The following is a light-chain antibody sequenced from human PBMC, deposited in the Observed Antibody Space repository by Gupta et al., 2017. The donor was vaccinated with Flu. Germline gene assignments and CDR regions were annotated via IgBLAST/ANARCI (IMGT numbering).Light chain of an antibody. Sequence: QSVLTQPPSVSAAARQRVTISCSGSSSTIGSNYVSWFQQLPGAAPRLLISDNNQRPSGIPDRFSGSKSGTSATLGITGLQTGDEADYYCGTWDSSLGAYVFGAGTKVTVL. J-gene: IGLJ1*01. V-gene: IGLV1-51*01. CDR3: GTWDSSLGAYV. CDR1: SSTIGSNY. CDR2: DNN.